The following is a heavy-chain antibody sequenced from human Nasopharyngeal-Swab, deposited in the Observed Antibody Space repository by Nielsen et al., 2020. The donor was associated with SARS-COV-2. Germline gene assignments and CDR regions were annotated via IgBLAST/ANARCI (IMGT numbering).Heavy chain of an antibody. CDR2: IYYSGST. CDR3: ARGGYGKHPFFYMDV. CDR1: GGSISSGDYY. V-gene: IGHV4-30-4*01. J-gene: IGHJ6*03. Sequence: SETLSLTCTVSGGSISSGDYYWSWIRQPPGKGLEWIGYIYYSGSTYYNPSLKSRVTISVDTSKNQFSLKLSSVTAADTAVYYCARGGYGKHPFFYMDVWGKGTTVTVSS. D-gene: IGHD4-17*01.